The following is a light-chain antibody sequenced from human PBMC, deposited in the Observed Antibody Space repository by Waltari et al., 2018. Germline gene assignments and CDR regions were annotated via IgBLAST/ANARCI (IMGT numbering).Light chain of an antibody. Sequence: QSALTPPASVSGSPGQPIPIFCTGPSNTVGFYDLVSWYQQHPGKAPKLLIFHVIKRPSGFSDRFSGSKSGNTASLTISGLQTEDDADYYCCSYSGSGSFPYVFGPGTRVAVL. V-gene: IGLV2-23*02. CDR1: SNTVGFYDL. J-gene: IGLJ1*01. CDR3: CSYSGSGSFPYV. CDR2: HVI.